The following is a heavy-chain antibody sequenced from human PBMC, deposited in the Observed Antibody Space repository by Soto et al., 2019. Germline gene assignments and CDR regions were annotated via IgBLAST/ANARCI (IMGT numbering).Heavy chain of an antibody. CDR1: GFTFSDYY. D-gene: IGHD2-2*01. J-gene: IGHJ5*02. Sequence: GGSLRLSCAASGFTFSDYYMSWIRQAPGKGLEWVSYISSSSSYTNYADSVKGRFTISRDNSKNTLYLQMNSLRAEDTAVYYCARDYCTSTSCPDNWFDPWGQGTLVTVSS. V-gene: IGHV3-11*06. CDR2: ISSSSSYT. CDR3: ARDYCTSTSCPDNWFDP.